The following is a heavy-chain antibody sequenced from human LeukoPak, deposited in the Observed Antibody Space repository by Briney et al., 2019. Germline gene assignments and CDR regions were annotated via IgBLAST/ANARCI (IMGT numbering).Heavy chain of an antibody. CDR1: GYTFTGYY. CDR3: ARLWFGELFGKRSWFDP. CDR2: INPNSGGT. V-gene: IGHV1-2*02. D-gene: IGHD3-10*01. J-gene: IGHJ5*02. Sequence: ASVKVSCKASGYTFTGYYMHWVRQAPGQGLEWMGWINPNSGGTNYAQKFQGRVTMTRDTSISTAYMELSRLRSDDTAVYYCARLWFGELFGKRSWFDPWGQGTLVTVS.